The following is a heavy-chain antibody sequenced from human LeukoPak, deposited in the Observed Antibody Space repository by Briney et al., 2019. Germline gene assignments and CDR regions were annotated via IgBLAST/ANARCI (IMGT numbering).Heavy chain of an antibody. J-gene: IGHJ4*02. CDR3: AKGGGDYYDSSTLDY. CDR1: GFTFDDYA. D-gene: IGHD3-22*01. Sequence: GGSLRLPCAASGFTFDDYAMHWVRQAPGKGLEWVSGISWNSGSIGYADSVKGRFTISRDNAKNSLYLQMNSLRAEDTALYYCAKGGGDYYDSSTLDYWGQGTLVTVSS. V-gene: IGHV3-9*01. CDR2: ISWNSGSI.